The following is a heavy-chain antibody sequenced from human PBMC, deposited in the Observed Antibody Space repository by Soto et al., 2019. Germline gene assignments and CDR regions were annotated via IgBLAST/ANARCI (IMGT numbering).Heavy chain of an antibody. CDR2: ISSSSSYI. V-gene: IGHV3-21*01. D-gene: IGHD2-21*02. CDR1: GFTFSSYS. Sequence: GGSLRLSCAASGFTFSSYSMNWVRQAPGKGLEWVSSISSSSSYIYYADSVKGRFTISRDNAKNSLYLQMNSLRAEDTAVYYCARDQVVVVTAITNYYYYYGMDVWVQGTTVTVSS. CDR3: ARDQVVVVTAITNYYYYYGMDV. J-gene: IGHJ6*02.